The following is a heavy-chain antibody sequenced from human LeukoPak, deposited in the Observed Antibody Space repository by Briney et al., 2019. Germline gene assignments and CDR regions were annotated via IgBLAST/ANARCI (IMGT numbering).Heavy chain of an antibody. CDR2: ISSSSSYI. V-gene: IGHV3-21*01. Sequence: PGGSLRLSCAASGFTFSSYSMNWVRQAPGKGLEWVSSISSSSSYIYYADSVKGRFTISRDNAKDSLYLQMNSLRAEDTAVYYCARGSDGYNPGLIDYWGQGTLVTVSS. CDR3: ARGSDGYNPGLIDY. D-gene: IGHD5-24*01. J-gene: IGHJ4*02. CDR1: GFTFSSYS.